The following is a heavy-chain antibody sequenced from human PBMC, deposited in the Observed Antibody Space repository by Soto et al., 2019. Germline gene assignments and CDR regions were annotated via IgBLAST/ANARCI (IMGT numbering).Heavy chain of an antibody. J-gene: IGHJ6*02. Sequence: SETLSLTCTVSGDSVTSVSDYWSWIRQPPGKGLEWIGYIYYSGIADYNPSLGSRVTISIDTSKNQFSLKLTSVTAADTAVYYCARGVGFGYYYYHMDLWGQGTTVT. V-gene: IGHV4-61*01. CDR1: GDSVTSVSDY. CDR3: ARGVGFGYYYYHMDL. CDR2: IYYSGIA. D-gene: IGHD3-10*01.